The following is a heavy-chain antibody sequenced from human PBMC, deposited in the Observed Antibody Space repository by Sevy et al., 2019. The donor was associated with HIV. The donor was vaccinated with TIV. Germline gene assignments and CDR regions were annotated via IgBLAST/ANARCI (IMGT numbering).Heavy chain of an antibody. V-gene: IGHV3-7*03. CDR3: ARDGITGTPKDAFDI. CDR1: GFTFSSYW. Sequence: GGSLRLSCAASGFTFSSYWMSWVRQAPGKGLEWVANIKQDGSEKYYVYSVKGRFTISRDNAKNSLYLQMNSLRAEDTAVYYCARDGITGTPKDAFDIWGQGTMVTVSS. D-gene: IGHD1-7*01. CDR2: IKQDGSEK. J-gene: IGHJ3*02.